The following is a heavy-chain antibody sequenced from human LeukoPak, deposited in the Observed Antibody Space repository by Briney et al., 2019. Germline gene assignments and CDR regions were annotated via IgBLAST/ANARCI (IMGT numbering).Heavy chain of an antibody. CDR1: GYSFTSYW. J-gene: IGHJ3*02. V-gene: IGHV5-51*01. D-gene: IGHD5-12*01. CDR2: IYPGDSDT. CDR3: ARPPGGYDLNDAFDI. Sequence: GESLKISCKGSGYSFTSYWIGWVRQMPGKGLEWMGTIYPGDSDTRYSPSFQGQVTISADKSISTAYLQWSSLKASDTAMYYCARPPGGYDLNDAFDIWGQGTMVTVSS.